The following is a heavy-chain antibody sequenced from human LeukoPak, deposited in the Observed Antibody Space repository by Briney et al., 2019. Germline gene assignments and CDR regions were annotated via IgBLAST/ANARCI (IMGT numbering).Heavy chain of an antibody. J-gene: IGHJ4*02. CDR1: GGSISSSSYY. CDR2: MYYSGST. CDR3: ARVEPGSYYHRFDY. D-gene: IGHD3-10*01. V-gene: IGHV4-39*07. Sequence: WETLFLTCTVSGGSISSSSYYWGWIRQPPGKGLEWIGSMYYSGSTYYDPSLKSRVTISADTTKNQFSLKLSSVTAADTAVYYCARVEPGSYYHRFDYWGQGTLVTVSS.